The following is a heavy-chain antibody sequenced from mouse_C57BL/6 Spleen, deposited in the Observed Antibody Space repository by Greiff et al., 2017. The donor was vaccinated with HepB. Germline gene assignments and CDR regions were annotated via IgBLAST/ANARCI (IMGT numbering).Heavy chain of an antibody. CDR1: GFTFSSYT. V-gene: IGHV5-9*04. CDR3: ARLWLRRGDY. CDR2: ISGGGGNT. J-gene: IGHJ4*01. D-gene: IGHD2-2*01. Sequence: DVQLQESGGGLVKPGGSLKLSCAASGFTFSSYTMSWVRQTPEKRLEWVATISGGGGNTYYPDSVKGRFTISRDNAKNTLYLQMSSLRSEDTALYYCARLWLRRGDYWGQGTSVTVSS.